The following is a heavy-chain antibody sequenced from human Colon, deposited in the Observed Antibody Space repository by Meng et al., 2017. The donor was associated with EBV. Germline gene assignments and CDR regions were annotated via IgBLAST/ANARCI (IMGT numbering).Heavy chain of an antibody. CDR2: INHSVST. J-gene: IGHJ4*02. V-gene: IGHV4-34*01. CDR1: GGSFSGYY. Sequence: QVRRQEWGAGLVQPSGSLSLSCAAFGGSFSGYYWSWVRQPPEKGLEWIGEINHSVSTNYNPSLKSRVTISVDTSKKQFSLQLSSVTAADTAVYYWARGPGGRYYWYCFDYWGQGTLVTVSS. CDR3: ARGPGGRYYWYCFDY. D-gene: IGHD1-26*01.